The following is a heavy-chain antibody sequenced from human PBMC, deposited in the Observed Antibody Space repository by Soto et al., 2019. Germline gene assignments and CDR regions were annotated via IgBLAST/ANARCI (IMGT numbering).Heavy chain of an antibody. V-gene: IGHV1-69*01. D-gene: IGHD5-18*01. CDR2: IIPFFGTA. Sequence: QVQLVQSGTEVRKPGSSVKVSCKTSGGTFSSYPFSWVRQAPGQGLEWMGQIIPFFGTANYAQRFQGRVTITAGESTSTVYMELNSLRSGDTAVYYCARTIRDGYFTFWGQGTLVTVSS. J-gene: IGHJ4*02. CDR1: GGTFSSYP. CDR3: ARTIRDGYFTF.